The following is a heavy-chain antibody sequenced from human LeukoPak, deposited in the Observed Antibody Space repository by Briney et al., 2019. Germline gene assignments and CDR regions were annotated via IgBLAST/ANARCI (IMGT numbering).Heavy chain of an antibody. Sequence: SETLSLTCTVSGGSISSYYWSWIRQPPGKGLEWIGEINHSGSTNYNPSLKSRVTISVDTSKNQFSLKLSSVTAADTAVYYCARSLVSSWYLPDAFDIWGQGTMVTVSS. CDR2: INHSGST. D-gene: IGHD6-13*01. V-gene: IGHV4-59*12. CDR1: GGSISSYY. CDR3: ARSLVSSWYLPDAFDI. J-gene: IGHJ3*02.